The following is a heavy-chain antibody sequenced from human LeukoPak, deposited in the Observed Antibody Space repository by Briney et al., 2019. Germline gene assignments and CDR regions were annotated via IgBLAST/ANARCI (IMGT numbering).Heavy chain of an antibody. CDR3: GRDRGGGVFDS. CDR1: SGSISSGSYY. Sequence: SETLSLTCTVSSGSISSGSYYWSWIRQPAGKGLEWVGRTHTSGTTNYNPSLESRVTVSVDTSKNQFSLKLISATAADTAVYYCGRDRGGGVFDSWGQEILVTVSS. D-gene: IGHD2-8*01. J-gene: IGHJ4*02. CDR2: THTSGTT. V-gene: IGHV4-61*02.